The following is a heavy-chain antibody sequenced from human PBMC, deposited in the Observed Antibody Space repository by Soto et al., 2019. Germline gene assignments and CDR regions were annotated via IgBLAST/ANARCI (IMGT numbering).Heavy chain of an antibody. CDR2: IYYSGST. D-gene: IGHD3-22*01. Sequence: SETLSLTCTVSGGSVSSGSYYWSWIRQPPGKGLEWIGYIYYSGSTNYNPSLKSRVTISVDTSKNQFSLKLSSVTAADTAVYYCARSDSSGYYLTANYYYYYGMDVWGQGTTVT. J-gene: IGHJ6*02. CDR1: GGSVSSGSYY. CDR3: ARSDSSGYYLTANYYYYYGMDV. V-gene: IGHV4-61*01.